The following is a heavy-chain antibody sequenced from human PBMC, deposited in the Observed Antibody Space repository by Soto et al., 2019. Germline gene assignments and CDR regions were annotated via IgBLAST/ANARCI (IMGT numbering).Heavy chain of an antibody. D-gene: IGHD3-3*01. V-gene: IGHV3-48*02. CDR1: GFTFSVYW. CDR2: ISTTSSSI. J-gene: IGHJ4*02. Sequence: GGSLRLSCEASGFTFSVYWMSWVRQAPGKGLEWISYISTTSSSIYYADSVKGRFTISRDNAKNSLFLQMNSLRDEDTAVYYCARKGVAFDYWGQGALVTVSS. CDR3: ARKGVAFDY.